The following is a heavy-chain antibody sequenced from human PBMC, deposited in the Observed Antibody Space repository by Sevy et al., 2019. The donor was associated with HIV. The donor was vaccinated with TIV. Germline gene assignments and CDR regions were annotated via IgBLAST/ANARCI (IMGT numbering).Heavy chain of an antibody. Sequence: GGSLRLSCAASGFTFSSFAMGWVRQAPGKGLDWISVISGTGDYKYYADSVKGRFTISRGNSRNTLFLQMNSLRADDTALFYCAKKMGGGSGMAFLVDYWGQGTLVTVSS. CDR3: AKKMGGGSGMAFLVDY. J-gene: IGHJ4*01. D-gene: IGHD5-18*01. V-gene: IGHV3-23*01. CDR1: GFTFSSFA. CDR2: ISGTGDYK.